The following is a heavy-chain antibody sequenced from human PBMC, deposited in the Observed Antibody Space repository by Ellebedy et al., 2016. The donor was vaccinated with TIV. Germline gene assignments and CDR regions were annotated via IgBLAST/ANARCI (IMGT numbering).Heavy chain of an antibody. V-gene: IGHV1-46*01. Sequence: ASVKVSCKASGYTFTSYYMHWVRQAPGQGLEWMGIINPSGGSTSYAQKFQGRVTMTRDTSTSTVYMELRSLRSDDTAVYYCAADVGLAFRGYGMDVWGQGTTVTVSS. CDR3: AADVGLAFRGYGMDV. CDR2: INPSGGST. D-gene: IGHD6-19*01. CDR1: GYTFTSYY. J-gene: IGHJ6*02.